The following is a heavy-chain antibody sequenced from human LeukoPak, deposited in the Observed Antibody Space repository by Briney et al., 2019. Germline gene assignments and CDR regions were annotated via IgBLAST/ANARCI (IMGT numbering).Heavy chain of an antibody. V-gene: IGHV1-46*01. CDR1: GYTFSGFY. CDR2: IKVSGGRT. J-gene: IGHJ4*02. CDR3: ARGADAYKVAY. Sequence: ASVKVSCKASGYTFSGFYVHWVRQAPGQGLEWMGIIKVSGGRTEYAQKFQGRVTVTRDMSTSTVYMELNNLRSEDTAVYYCARGADAYKVAYWSPGTLVTVSS. D-gene: IGHD5-24*01.